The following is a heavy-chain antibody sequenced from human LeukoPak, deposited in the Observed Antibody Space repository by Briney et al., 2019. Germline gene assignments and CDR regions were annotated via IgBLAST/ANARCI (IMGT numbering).Heavy chain of an antibody. CDR2: INPIGGGT. D-gene: IGHD6-19*01. V-gene: IGHV1-46*01. Sequence: ASVKVSCKASGYTFTSYYIDWVRQAPGQGLEWMGMINPIGGGTRYAQRFQGRVTMTRDTSTSTVYMELSSLRSDDTAVYYCARDSSIAVAETWGQGTLVTVSS. CDR3: ARDSSIAVAET. J-gene: IGHJ5*02. CDR1: GYTFTSYY.